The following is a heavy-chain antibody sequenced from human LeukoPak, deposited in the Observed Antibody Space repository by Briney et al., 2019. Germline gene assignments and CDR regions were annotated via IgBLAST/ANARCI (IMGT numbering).Heavy chain of an antibody. J-gene: IGHJ4*02. CDR1: GFTFSRYW. D-gene: IGHD6-19*01. CDR2: INQDGSEK. Sequence: GGSLRLSCAASGFTFSRYWMHWVRQAPGKGLEWVANINQDGSEKYYLDSVKGRFTISRDNAKNSLFLQMNSLRAEDTAVYYCARVVGSGGWYLGYWGQGTLVTVSS. CDR3: ARVVGSGGWYLGY. V-gene: IGHV3-7*01.